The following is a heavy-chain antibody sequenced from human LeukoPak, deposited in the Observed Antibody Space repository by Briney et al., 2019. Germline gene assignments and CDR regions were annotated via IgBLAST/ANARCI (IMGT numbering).Heavy chain of an antibody. CDR2: INHNGNVN. J-gene: IGHJ6*02. V-gene: IGHV3-7*03. CDR3: ARRNAMDV. Sequence: PGGSLRLSCAASGITFSSYWMNWARQAPGKGLEWVASINHNGNVNYYVDSVKGRFTISRDDAKSSLYLQMNSLRAEDTAVYYCARRNAMDVWGQGTTVIVFS. CDR1: GITFSSYW.